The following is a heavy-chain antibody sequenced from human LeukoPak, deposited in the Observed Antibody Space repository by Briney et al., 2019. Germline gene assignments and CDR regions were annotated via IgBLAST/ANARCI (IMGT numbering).Heavy chain of an antibody. Sequence: ASVKVSCKVSGYTLTELSMHWVRQAPGKGLERMGGFDPEDGETIYAQKFQGRVTMTEDTSTDTAYMELSSLRSEDTAVYYCATLYCSSTSCKTNNWFDPWGQGTLVTVSS. CDR1: GYTLTELS. J-gene: IGHJ5*02. V-gene: IGHV1-24*01. CDR2: FDPEDGET. CDR3: ATLYCSSTSCKTNNWFDP. D-gene: IGHD2-2*01.